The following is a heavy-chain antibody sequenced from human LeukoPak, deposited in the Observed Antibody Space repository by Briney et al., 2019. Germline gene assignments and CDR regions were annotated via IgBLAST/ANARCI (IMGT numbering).Heavy chain of an antibody. Sequence: SETLSLTCTVSGGSISSYYWSWIRQPPGKGLEWIGYIYYSGSTNYNPSLKSRVTISVDTPKNQFSLKLSSVTAADTAVYYCARDSYGGTFDPWGQGTLVTVSS. J-gene: IGHJ5*02. V-gene: IGHV4-59*01. D-gene: IGHD4-23*01. CDR1: GGSISSYY. CDR3: ARDSYGGTFDP. CDR2: IYYSGST.